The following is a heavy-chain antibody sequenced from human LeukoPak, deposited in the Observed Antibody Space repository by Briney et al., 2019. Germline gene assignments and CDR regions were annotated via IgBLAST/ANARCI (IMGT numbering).Heavy chain of an antibody. CDR2: FDPEDGET. J-gene: IGHJ4*02. D-gene: IGHD1-1*01. V-gene: IGHV1-24*01. Sequence: ASVKVSCKVSGCTLTELSMHWVRQAPGKGLEWMGGFDPEDGETIYAQKFQGRVTMTEDTSTDTAYMELSSLRSEDTAVYYCATAHKLESTRKSNSYYFDYWGQGTLVTVSS. CDR3: ATAHKLESTRKSNSYYFDY. CDR1: GCTLTELS.